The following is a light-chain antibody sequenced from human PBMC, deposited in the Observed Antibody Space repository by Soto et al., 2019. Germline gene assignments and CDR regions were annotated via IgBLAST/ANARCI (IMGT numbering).Light chain of an antibody. CDR1: QSISSN. V-gene: IGKV3-15*01. CDR2: GAS. Sequence: ETVMTPSLATLSVSPGERASLSCSASQSISSNLAWYQQKPGQAPRLLIYGASTRATGIPARFTGSGSGTEFTLTISSLQSEDFALYYCQHTLKWPPTFGQGTKVDIK. J-gene: IGKJ1*01. CDR3: QHTLKWPPT.